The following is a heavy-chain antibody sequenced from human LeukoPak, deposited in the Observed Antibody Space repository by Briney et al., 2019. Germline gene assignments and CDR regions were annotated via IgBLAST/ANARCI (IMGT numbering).Heavy chain of an antibody. CDR3: LRASYSSSWYYLDY. J-gene: IGHJ4*02. CDR2: ISGTGGRT. Sequence: GGSLRLSCAASGFAFSSYAMSWVRQAPGKGLEWVSSISGTGGRTYYADSVKGRFTISRDNSKNTLYLQMNSLRAGDTAVYYCLRASYSSSWYYLDYWGQGTLVTVS. D-gene: IGHD6-13*01. V-gene: IGHV3-23*01. CDR1: GFAFSSYA.